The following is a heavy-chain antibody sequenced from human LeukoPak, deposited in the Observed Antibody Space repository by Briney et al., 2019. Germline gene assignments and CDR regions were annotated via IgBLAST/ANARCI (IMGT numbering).Heavy chain of an antibody. D-gene: IGHD3-10*01. CDR3: ARDKYYYGSGSRIPPDFDY. J-gene: IGHJ4*02. Sequence: QKFQGRVTMTTDTSTSTAYMELRSLRSDDTAVYYCARDKYYYGSGSRIPPDFDYWGQGTLVTVSS. V-gene: IGHV1-18*01.